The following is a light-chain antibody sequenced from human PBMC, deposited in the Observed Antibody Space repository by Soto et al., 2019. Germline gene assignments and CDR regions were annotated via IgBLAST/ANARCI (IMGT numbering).Light chain of an antibody. CDR1: QSISDY. CDR2: GAS. J-gene: IGKJ3*01. Sequence: GDRVAITCRSSQSISDYLNWYQQKPGKALKLVIYGASNLQSGVPPRFSGSGSGSEFTLTISGLQPDDFAIYFCQQSYSLPLTFGPGTKVDIK. V-gene: IGKV1-39*01. CDR3: QQSYSLPLT.